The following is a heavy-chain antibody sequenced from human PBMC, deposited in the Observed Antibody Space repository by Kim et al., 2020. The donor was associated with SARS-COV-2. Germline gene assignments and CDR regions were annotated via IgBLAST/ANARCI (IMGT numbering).Heavy chain of an antibody. D-gene: IGHD5-12*01. V-gene: IGHV3-30*04. CDR3: ATLPIHVDIVATSFDY. J-gene: IGHJ4*02. CDR2: ISYDGSNK. CDR1: GFTFSSYA. Sequence: GGSLRLSCAASGFTFSSYAMHWVRQAPGKGLEWVAVISYDGSNKYYADSVKGRFTISRDNSKNTLYLQMNSLRAEDTAVYYCATLPIHVDIVATSFDYWGQGTLVTVSS.